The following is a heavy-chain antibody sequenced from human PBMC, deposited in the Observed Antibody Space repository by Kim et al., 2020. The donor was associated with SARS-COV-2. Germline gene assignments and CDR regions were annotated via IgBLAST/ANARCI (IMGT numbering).Heavy chain of an antibody. Sequence: YADSGKGRFTNASANSKNTLYLQMNSLRAEDTAVYYCARDLRGDYYGMDVWGQGTTVTVSS. J-gene: IGHJ6*02. CDR3: ARDLRGDYYGMDV. V-gene: IGHV3-33*01. D-gene: IGHD3-16*01.